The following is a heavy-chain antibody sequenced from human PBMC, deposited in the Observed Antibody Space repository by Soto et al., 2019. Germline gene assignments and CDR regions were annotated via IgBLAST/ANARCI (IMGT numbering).Heavy chain of an antibody. Sequence: PGRSLRLSCAASGFTFSSYAMSWVRQAPGKGLEWVSSISGSGGGTYYADSVKGRFIISRDNSKNTLDLQMNSLRVEDTAVYYCEKGWCDSGGQGTLVNVSS. V-gene: IGHV3-23*01. J-gene: IGHJ5*01. CDR3: EKGWCDS. CDR1: GFTFSSYA. CDR2: ISGSGGGT.